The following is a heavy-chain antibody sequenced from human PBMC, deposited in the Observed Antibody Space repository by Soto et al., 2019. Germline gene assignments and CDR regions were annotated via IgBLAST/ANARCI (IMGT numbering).Heavy chain of an antibody. J-gene: IGHJ5*02. CDR1: GYTFTSYR. Sequence: GXSVKDSCKAAGYTFTSYRISWVRQAPGQGLEWMGWISAYNGNTNYAQKLQGRVTMTTDTSTSTAYMELRSLRSDDTAVYYCARFVVVVAATQGWFDPWGQGTLVTVSS. D-gene: IGHD2-15*01. V-gene: IGHV1-18*01. CDR3: ARFVVVVAATQGWFDP. CDR2: ISAYNGNT.